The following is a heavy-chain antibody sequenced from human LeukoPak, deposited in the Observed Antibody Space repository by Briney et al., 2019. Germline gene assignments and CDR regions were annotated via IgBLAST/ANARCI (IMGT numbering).Heavy chain of an antibody. V-gene: IGHV1-46*01. CDR1: GYTFTTYY. CDR2: INPSGGTT. J-gene: IGHJ4*02. CDR3: ARGPDSSGYYPFDY. D-gene: IGHD3-22*01. Sequence: GASVKVSCKASGYTFTTYYIHWVRQAPGQGLEWMGIINPSGGTTTYAQKFQGRVTMTRDTSISTAYMELSRLRSDDTAVYYCARGPDSSGYYPFDYWGQGTLVTVSS.